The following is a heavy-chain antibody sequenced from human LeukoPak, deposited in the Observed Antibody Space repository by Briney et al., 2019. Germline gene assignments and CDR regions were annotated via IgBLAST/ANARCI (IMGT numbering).Heavy chain of an antibody. J-gene: IGHJ4*02. Sequence: SETLSLTCAVSGVSMGSGGYSWSWVRQPPGKGLEWIGYIYHSGSSYYNPSLKSRVTIPMDRSKNQFSLRLTSLTAADTAVYYCVSAYCGGDCYHSLLTNWGQGILVTVSS. CDR3: VSAYCGGDCYHSLLTN. CDR1: GVSMGSGGYS. V-gene: IGHV4-30-2*01. CDR2: IYHSGSS. D-gene: IGHD2-21*02.